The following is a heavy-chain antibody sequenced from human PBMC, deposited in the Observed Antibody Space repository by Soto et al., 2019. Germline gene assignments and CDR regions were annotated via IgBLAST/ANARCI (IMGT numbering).Heavy chain of an antibody. CDR1: GYTFTSYD. CDR2: MNPNSGNT. D-gene: IGHD6-19*01. CDR3: AKIPNLGRSSVWWDYYYGMDV. Sequence: QVQLVQSGAEVKKPGASVKVSCKASGYTFTSYDITWVRQATGQGLEWMGWMNPNSGNTGYAQKFQGTVTMARNTSISTAYMELSSLRSEDTAVYDCAKIPNLGRSSVWWDYYYGMDVWGQGTTVTVSS. V-gene: IGHV1-8*01. J-gene: IGHJ6*02.